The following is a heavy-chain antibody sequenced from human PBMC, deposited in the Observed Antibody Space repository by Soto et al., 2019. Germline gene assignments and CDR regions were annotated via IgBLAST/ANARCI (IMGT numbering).Heavy chain of an antibody. Sequence: GGSLRLSCAASGFTFSKYSVNWVRQALGKGLEWVSSISSRSTYIFYADSVKGRFTISRDNAKNSLYLQMNSLRAEDTGVYYCARPRLPAAGDYYYYYGMDVWGQGTTVAVSS. D-gene: IGHD6-13*01. J-gene: IGHJ6*02. CDR3: ARPRLPAAGDYYYYYGMDV. CDR1: GFTFSKYS. V-gene: IGHV3-21*01. CDR2: ISSRSTYI.